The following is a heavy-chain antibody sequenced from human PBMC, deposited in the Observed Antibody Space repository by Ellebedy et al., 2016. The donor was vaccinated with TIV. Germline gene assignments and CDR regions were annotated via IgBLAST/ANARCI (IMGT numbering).Heavy chain of an antibody. CDR1: GFTFSTYA. V-gene: IGHV3-23*01. CDR3: AKDRQRTRIQLGD. D-gene: IGHD5-24*01. CDR2: ISGSGGST. J-gene: IGHJ4*02. Sequence: PGGSLRLSCAASGFTFSTYAMNWIRQAPGKGLEWVSSISGSGGSTYYADSVKGRFTISRDNSKNTLYLQMNSLRAEDTALYYCAKDRQRTRIQLGDWGQGTLVTISS.